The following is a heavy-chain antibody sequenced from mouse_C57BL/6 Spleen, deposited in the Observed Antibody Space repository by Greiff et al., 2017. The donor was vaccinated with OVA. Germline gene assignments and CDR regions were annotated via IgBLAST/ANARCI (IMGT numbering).Heavy chain of an antibody. CDR3: ARWYGNYDAMDY. CDR1: GFTFSSYT. Sequence: EVHLVESGGGLVKPGGSLKLSCAASGFTFSSYTMSWVRQTPEKRLEWVATISGGGGNTYYPDSVKGRFTISRDNAKNTLYLQMSSLRSEDTALYYCARWYGNYDAMDYWGQGTSVTVSS. D-gene: IGHD2-10*02. J-gene: IGHJ4*01. CDR2: ISGGGGNT. V-gene: IGHV5-9*01.